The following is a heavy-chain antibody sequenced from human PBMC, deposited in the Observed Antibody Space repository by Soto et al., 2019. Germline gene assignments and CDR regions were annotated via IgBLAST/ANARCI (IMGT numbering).Heavy chain of an antibody. CDR3: ATGRVGWELPQVLFDI. D-gene: IGHD1-26*01. CDR2: ISYDGSNK. CDR1: GFTFSSYG. Sequence: GGSLRLSCSASGFTFSSYGMHWVRQAPGKGLEWVAVISYDGSNKYYADSVKGRFTISRDNSKNTLYLQMNSLRAEDTAVYYCATGRVGWELPQVLFDIWGQGTMVTVSS. V-gene: IGHV3-30*03. J-gene: IGHJ3*02.